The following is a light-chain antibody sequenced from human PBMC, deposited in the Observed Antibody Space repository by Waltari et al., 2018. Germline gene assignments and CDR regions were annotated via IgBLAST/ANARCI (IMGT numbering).Light chain of an antibody. J-gene: IGLJ3*02. CDR2: RND. Sequence: QSVLTQPPSASGTPGQTVTISCSGSTSTVGSHYVHWYQQLPGMAPKLLLYRNDQRPSGVPDRFSGSKSETSASLAITGLRAEDEADYYCGARDDSVTGPWVFGGGTRLTVL. CDR1: TSTVGSHY. V-gene: IGLV1-47*01. CDR3: GARDDSVTGPWV.